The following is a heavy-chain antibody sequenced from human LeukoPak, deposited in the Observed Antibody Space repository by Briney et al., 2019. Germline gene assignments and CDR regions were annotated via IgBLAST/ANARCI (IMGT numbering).Heavy chain of an antibody. Sequence: PGGSLRLSCAASGFTFSNFVMMWVRQAPGKGLEWVSAISGNGGTTYYADSVKGRFTISRDNLKNTLYLQMNSLRAEDTALYYCAKTMGSYSRRACEYWGQGTLVTVSS. CDR1: GFTFSNFV. V-gene: IGHV3-23*01. D-gene: IGHD1-26*01. CDR3: AKTMGSYSRRACEY. J-gene: IGHJ4*02. CDR2: ISGNGGTT.